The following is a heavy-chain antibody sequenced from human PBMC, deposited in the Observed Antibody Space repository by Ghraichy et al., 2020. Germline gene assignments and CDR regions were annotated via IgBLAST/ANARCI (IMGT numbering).Heavy chain of an antibody. V-gene: IGHV4-31*03. CDR2: IYYSGST. D-gene: IGHD3-10*01. Sequence: SETLSLTCTVSGGSISSGGYYWSWIRQHPGKGLEWIGYIYYSGSTYYNPSLKSRVTISVDTSKNQFSLKLSSVTAADTAVYYCAREEILLLGFDYWGQGTLVTVSS. J-gene: IGHJ4*02. CDR3: AREEILLLGFDY. CDR1: GGSISSGGYY.